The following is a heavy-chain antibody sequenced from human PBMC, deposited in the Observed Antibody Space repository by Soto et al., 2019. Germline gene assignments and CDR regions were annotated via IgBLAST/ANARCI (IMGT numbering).Heavy chain of an antibody. CDR1: GGSFSGYY. CDR2: INHSGST. CDR3: ASGLTVLRYFDWSRYYYYGMDV. J-gene: IGHJ6*02. D-gene: IGHD3-9*01. V-gene: IGHV4-34*01. Sequence: SETLSLTCAVYGGSFSGYYWSWIRQPPGKGLEWIGEINHSGSTNYNPSLKSRVTISVDTSKNQFSLKLSSVTAADTAVYYCASGLTVLRYFDWSRYYYYGMDVWGQGTTVTVSS.